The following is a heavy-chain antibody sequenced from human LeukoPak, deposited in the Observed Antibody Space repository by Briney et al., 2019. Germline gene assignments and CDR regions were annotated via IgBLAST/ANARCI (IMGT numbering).Heavy chain of an antibody. CDR1: GGTFSSYA. D-gene: IGHD6-19*01. J-gene: IGHJ4*02. CDR2: IIPILGIA. CDR3: ASIGGFIAVEQVDY. Sequence: ASVKVSCKASGGTFSSYAISWVRQAPGQGLEWMGRIIPILGIANYAQKFQGRVTITADKSTSTAYMELSSLRSEDTAVYYCASIGGFIAVEQVDYWGQGTLVTVSS. V-gene: IGHV1-69*04.